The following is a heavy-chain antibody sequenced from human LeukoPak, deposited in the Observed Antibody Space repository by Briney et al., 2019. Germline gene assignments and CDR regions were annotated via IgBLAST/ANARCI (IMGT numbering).Heavy chain of an antibody. CDR1: GFTVSSNY. CDR2: IHKNAIT. J-gene: IGHJ6*03. CDR3: ARSLRVRGVPDYMDV. V-gene: IGHV3-53*01. D-gene: IGHD3-10*02. Sequence: GGSLRLSCAASGFTVSSNYMTWVRQAPGKGLEWVSVIHKNAITYYTDTVKGRFTISRDNSKNMLYLQMNSLRAEDTAVYYCARSLRVRGVPDYMDVWGKGTTVIISS.